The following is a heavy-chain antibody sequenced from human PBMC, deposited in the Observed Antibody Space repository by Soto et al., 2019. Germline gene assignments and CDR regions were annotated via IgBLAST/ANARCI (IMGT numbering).Heavy chain of an antibody. CDR2: ITPISLIT. CDR1: GGTFSKFS. Sequence: QVQLVQSGAEVKRPGSSVKVSCKTSGGTFSKFSISWLRQAPGNGLEGIGGITPISLITHYAQKFQGRVTITADDLTTTSYLEVSSLKFEDTAVYYCATSRWIQLWTADFWGKGTRVTVSS. J-gene: IGHJ4*02. CDR3: ATSRWIQLWTADF. D-gene: IGHD5-18*01. V-gene: IGHV1-69*01.